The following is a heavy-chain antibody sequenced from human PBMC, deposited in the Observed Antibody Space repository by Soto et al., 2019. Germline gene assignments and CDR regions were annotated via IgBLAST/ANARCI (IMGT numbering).Heavy chain of an antibody. J-gene: IGHJ5*02. D-gene: IGHD2-15*01. V-gene: IGHV3-11*06. CDR3: ASARYCSGGSCFTWFDP. CDR1: GFTFSDYY. CDR2: ISSSSSYT. Sequence: QVQLVESGGGLVKPGGSLRLSCAASGFTFSDYYMSWIRQAPGKGLEWVSYISSSSSYTNYADSVKGRFTISRDNAKNSLYLQMNSLRAEDTAVYYCASARYCSGGSCFTWFDPWSQGTLVTVSS.